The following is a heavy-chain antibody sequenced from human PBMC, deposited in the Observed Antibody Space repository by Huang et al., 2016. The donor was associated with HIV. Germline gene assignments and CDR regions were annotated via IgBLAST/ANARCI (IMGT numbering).Heavy chain of an antibody. J-gene: IGHJ6*02. CDR1: GFTFRSYW. CDR2: RKQDGSEK. Sequence: EVQLVESGGGLVQPGGSLRLSCAASGFTFRSYWMSWVRQAPGKGLEWVANRKQDGSEKYYVDSVKGRFTISRDNVKNALYLQMYSRRVEDTAIYYCARGGAPYYDFWSGGHHYGMDVWGQGTTVTVSS. D-gene: IGHD3-3*01. V-gene: IGHV3-7*04. CDR3: ARGGAPYYDFWSGGHHYGMDV.